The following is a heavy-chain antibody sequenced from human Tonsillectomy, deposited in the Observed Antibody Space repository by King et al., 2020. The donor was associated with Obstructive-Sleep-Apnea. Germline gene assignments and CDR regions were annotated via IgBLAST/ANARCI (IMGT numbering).Heavy chain of an antibody. CDR3: ARAYCSGGSCYSRHFDY. Sequence: HWVRQAPGKGLVWVSRINSDGSSTSYADSVKGRFTISRDNAKNTLYLQMNSLRAEDTAVYYCARAYCSGGSCYSRHFDYWGQGNLVTVSS. D-gene: IGHD2-15*01. V-gene: IGHV3-74*01. CDR2: INSDGSST. J-gene: IGHJ4*02.